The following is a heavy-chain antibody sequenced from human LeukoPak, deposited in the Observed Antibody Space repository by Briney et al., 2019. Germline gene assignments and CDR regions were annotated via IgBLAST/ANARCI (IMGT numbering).Heavy chain of an antibody. CDR2: IYWNDDK. CDR3: AHRRNPTPFDY. J-gene: IGHJ4*02. Sequence: ESGPTLVKPPQTLTLTCTFSGFSLSTSGVGVGWIRQPPGKALEWLALIYWNDDKRYSPSLKSRLTITKDTSKNQVVLTMTNMDPVDTATYYCAHRRNPTPFDYWGQGTLVTVSS. CDR1: GFSLSTSGVG. V-gene: IGHV2-5*01. D-gene: IGHD4-4*01.